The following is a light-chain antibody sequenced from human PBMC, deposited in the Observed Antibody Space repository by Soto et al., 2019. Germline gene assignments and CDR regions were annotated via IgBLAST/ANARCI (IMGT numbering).Light chain of an antibody. CDR1: SSSIGSNT. CDR3: AVWDDSLNGWV. CDR2: NNA. J-gene: IGLJ3*02. Sequence: QSVLTQAPSASGTPGQRVTISCSGSSSSIGSNTVNWYQQLPGTAPKLLIYNNAQRPSGVPDRFSGSKSGTSASLAIGGLQSEDDADYYSAVWDDSLNGWVFGGGTKVTVL. V-gene: IGLV1-44*01.